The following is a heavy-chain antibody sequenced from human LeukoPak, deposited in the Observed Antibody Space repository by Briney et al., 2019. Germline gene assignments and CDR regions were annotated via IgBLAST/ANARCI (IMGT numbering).Heavy chain of an antibody. CDR3: AREGGNYYGSGSYLDY. CDR1: GGPITTYY. Sequence: PSETLSLTCTVSGGPITTYYLSWIRQSAGMGVEWIGRISGSGVITYNPSLKSRVILSLDTSNNHFSLKLISVTAADTAVYYCAREGGNYYGSGSYLDYWGQGTLVTVSS. V-gene: IGHV4-4*07. D-gene: IGHD3-10*01. CDR2: ISGSGVI. J-gene: IGHJ4*02.